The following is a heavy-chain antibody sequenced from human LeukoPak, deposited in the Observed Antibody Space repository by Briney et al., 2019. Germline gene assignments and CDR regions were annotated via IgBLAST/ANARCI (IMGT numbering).Heavy chain of an antibody. J-gene: IGHJ6*03. Sequence: GGSLRLSCAASGFAVSTYGMSWVRQAPGKGPEWVSGFSGSEDSAYYADSVKGRFTISRDNSKNTLYLQMNSLRAEDTAVYYCAREHYDSSGFYYYYMDVWGKGTTVTISS. CDR1: GFAVSTYG. CDR2: FSGSEDSA. V-gene: IGHV3-23*01. D-gene: IGHD3-22*01. CDR3: AREHYDSSGFYYYYMDV.